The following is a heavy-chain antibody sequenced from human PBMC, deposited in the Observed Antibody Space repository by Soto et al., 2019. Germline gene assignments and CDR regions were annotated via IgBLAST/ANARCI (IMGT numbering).Heavy chain of an antibody. D-gene: IGHD2-2*01. Sequence: QVQLVQSGAEVKKPGASVKVSCKASGYTFTSYGISWVRQAPGQGLERMGWISAYNGNTNYAQKLQGRVTMTTDTSTSTAYMELRSLRSDDTAVYYCARDIVVVPAATPYYYYGMDVWGQGTTVTVSS. J-gene: IGHJ6*02. CDR3: ARDIVVVPAATPYYYYGMDV. V-gene: IGHV1-18*04. CDR2: ISAYNGNT. CDR1: GYTFTSYG.